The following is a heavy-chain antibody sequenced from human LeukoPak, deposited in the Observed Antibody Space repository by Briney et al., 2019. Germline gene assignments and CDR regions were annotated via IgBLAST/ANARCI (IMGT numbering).Heavy chain of an antibody. CDR2: ISAYNGNT. J-gene: IGHJ5*02. V-gene: IGHV1-18*01. CDR1: GYTFTSYG. CDR3: AKTYYDFWSGLRYGSNSFDP. Sequence: ASVKVSCKASGYTFTSYGISWVRQAPGQGLEGMGWISAYNGNTNYAQKLQGRVTMTTDTSTSTAYMELRSLRSDDTAVYYCAKTYYDFWSGLRYGSNSFDPWGQGTLVTVSS. D-gene: IGHD3-3*01.